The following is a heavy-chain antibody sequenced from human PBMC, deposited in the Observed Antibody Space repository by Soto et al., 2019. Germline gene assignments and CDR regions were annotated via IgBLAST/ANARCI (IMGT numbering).Heavy chain of an antibody. Sequence: GGSLRLSCASSGFTFSDYYMSWIRQAPGKGLEWVSYISSSSSYTNYADSVKGRFTISRDNAKNSLYLQMNSLRAEDTAVYYCARGGAVAAPFDYWGQGTLVTVSS. CDR1: GFTFSDYY. CDR2: ISSSSSYT. D-gene: IGHD6-19*01. V-gene: IGHV3-11*06. J-gene: IGHJ4*02. CDR3: ARGGAVAAPFDY.